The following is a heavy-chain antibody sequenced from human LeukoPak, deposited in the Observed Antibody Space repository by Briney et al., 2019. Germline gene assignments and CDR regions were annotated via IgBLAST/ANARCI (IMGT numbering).Heavy chain of an antibody. CDR2: ISGSGGST. CDR3: ARAPDRSSVIIVSEMGAFAI. D-gene: IGHD5/OR15-5a*01. Sequence: GGSLRLSCAASGFTFSSYAMSWVRQAPGKGLEWVSAISGSGGSTYYADSVKGRFTISRDNSKNTLYLQMNSLRAEDTAVYYCARAPDRSSVIIVSEMGAFAIWGQGTMVTVSS. J-gene: IGHJ3*02. V-gene: IGHV3-23*01. CDR1: GFTFSSYA.